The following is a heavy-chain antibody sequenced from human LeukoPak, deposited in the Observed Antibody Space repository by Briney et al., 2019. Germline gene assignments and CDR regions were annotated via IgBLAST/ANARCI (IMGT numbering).Heavy chain of an antibody. D-gene: IGHD2-8*01. V-gene: IGHV4-59*08. CDR1: GDSISKFY. CDR3: ALAPNSNWFDF. Sequence: SETLSLTCSVSGDSISKFYWNWIRQSPGKGLEWTGNIHYSGSSIYNPSLKSRATISIDTSRKQFFLKLSSVTAADTAVYYCALAPNSNWFDFWGQGTLVTVSS. J-gene: IGHJ5*01. CDR2: IHYSGSS.